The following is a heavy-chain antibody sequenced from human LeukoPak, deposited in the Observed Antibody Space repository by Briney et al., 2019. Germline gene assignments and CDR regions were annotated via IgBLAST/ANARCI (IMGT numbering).Heavy chain of an antibody. J-gene: IGHJ4*02. V-gene: IGHV3-30*12. D-gene: IGHD1-26*01. CDR2: VADDGKTI. CDR3: AREKQSGGTPFDY. Sequence: PGGSLRLSCAASGFTFRNYGIHWVRQAPGKGLEWVAVVADDGKTIFYADSLKGRFTVSRDNSKNTVFLQMNSLRDEDTAVYYCAREKQSGGTPFDYWGQGSLVTVSS. CDR1: GFTFRNYG.